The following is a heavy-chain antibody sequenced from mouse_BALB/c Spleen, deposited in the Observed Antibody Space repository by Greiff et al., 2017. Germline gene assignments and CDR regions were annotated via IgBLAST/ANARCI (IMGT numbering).Heavy chain of an antibody. CDR2: ISSGGSYT. CDR1: GFTFSSYA. CDR3: ARKADTWFAY. D-gene: IGHD3-2*02. J-gene: IGHJ3*01. V-gene: IGHV5-9-4*01. Sequence: EVHLVESGGGLVKPGGSLKLSCAASGFTFSSYAMSWVRQSPEKRLEWVAEISSGGSYTYYPDTVTGRFTISRDNAKNTLYLEMSSLRSEDTAMYYCARKADTWFAYWGQGTLVTVSA.